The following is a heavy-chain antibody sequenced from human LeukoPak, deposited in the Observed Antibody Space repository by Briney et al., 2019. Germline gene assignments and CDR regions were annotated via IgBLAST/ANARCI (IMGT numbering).Heavy chain of an antibody. V-gene: IGHV4-34*01. D-gene: IGHD2-2*01. Sequence: SETLSLTCAVYGGSFSGYYWSWIRQPPGKGLEWIGEINHSGSTNYNPSLKGRVTISVDTSKNQFSLKLSSVTAADTAVYYCARGRYCSSTSCYRGRGFFDYWGQGTLVTVSS. CDR1: GGSFSGYY. CDR2: INHSGST. J-gene: IGHJ4*02. CDR3: ARGRYCSSTSCYRGRGFFDY.